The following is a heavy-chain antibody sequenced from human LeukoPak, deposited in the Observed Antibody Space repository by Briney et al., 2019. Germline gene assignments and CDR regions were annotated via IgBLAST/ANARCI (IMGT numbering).Heavy chain of an antibody. V-gene: IGHV4-59*08. CDR2: IYHSGTT. D-gene: IGHD6-19*01. CDR1: GGSISNYY. Sequence: SGTLSLTCTVSGGSISNYYWSWIRQPPDKGLEWVGYIYHSGTTNYNPSLKSRVTISVDTSKNQVSLKLRSVTAADTAVYYCASFIAVVATFDAFDIWGQGTMVTVSS. J-gene: IGHJ3*02. CDR3: ASFIAVVATFDAFDI.